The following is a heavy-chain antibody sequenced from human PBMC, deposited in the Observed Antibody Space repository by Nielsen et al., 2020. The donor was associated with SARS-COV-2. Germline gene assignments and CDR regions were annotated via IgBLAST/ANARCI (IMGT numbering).Heavy chain of an antibody. CDR3: ARERPHYAP. Sequence: GESLKISCAASGFTFSSYWMSWVRQAPGKGLEWVANIKQDGSEKYYVDSMKGRFTISRDNAKNSLYLQMNSLRAEDTAVYYCARERPHYAPWGQGTLVTVSS. J-gene: IGHJ5*02. D-gene: IGHD2-2*01. V-gene: IGHV3-7*01. CDR2: IKQDGSEK. CDR1: GFTFSSYW.